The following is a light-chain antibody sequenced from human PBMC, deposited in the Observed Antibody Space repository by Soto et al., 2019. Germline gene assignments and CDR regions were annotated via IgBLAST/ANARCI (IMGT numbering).Light chain of an antibody. Sequence: DIQMTQSPSSVSASVGDRVTITCRASQAITSWLAWYQQKPGKAPKLLIYRASNLQSGVPSRFSGSGSGTDFTLTISGLLPADFATYYCHQTTTFPLTFGGGTKVEI. V-gene: IGKV1-12*01. CDR3: HQTTTFPLT. J-gene: IGKJ4*01. CDR2: RAS. CDR1: QAITSW.